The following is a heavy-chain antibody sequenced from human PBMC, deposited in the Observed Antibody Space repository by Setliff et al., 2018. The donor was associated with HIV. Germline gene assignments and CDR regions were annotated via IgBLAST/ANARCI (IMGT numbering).Heavy chain of an antibody. V-gene: IGHV4-34*01. Sequence: SETLSLTCAVYGGSFSGFYWSWIRQPPGKGLEWIGEINHSGSTTYNPSLKSRVTISVDTSKNTVNMELSSLRSEDTAVYYCARGVDGSYRKFFDNWGQGTLVTVSS. J-gene: IGHJ4*02. CDR3: ARGVDGSYRKFFDN. CDR1: GGSFSGFY. D-gene: IGHD1-26*01. CDR2: INHSGST.